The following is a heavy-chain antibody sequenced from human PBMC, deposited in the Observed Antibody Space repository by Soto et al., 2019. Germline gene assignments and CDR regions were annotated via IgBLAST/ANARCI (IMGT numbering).Heavy chain of an antibody. J-gene: IGHJ3*02. CDR1: RGTLSRYT. V-gene: IGHV1-69*02. CDR2: IIPILGIA. D-gene: IGHD3-22*01. CDR3: ARVPLGYDSSGYFLNDAFDI. Sequence: SVKVSRKASRGTLSRYTIRWGRQAPGQELEGLGRIIPILGIANYAQKFQGRVTITADKSTSTAYMELSSLRSEDTAVYYCARVPLGYDSSGYFLNDAFDIWGQGTMVTVSS.